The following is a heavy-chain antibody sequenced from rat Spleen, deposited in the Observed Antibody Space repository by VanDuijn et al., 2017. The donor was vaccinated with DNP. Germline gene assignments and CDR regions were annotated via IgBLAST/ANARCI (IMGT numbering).Heavy chain of an antibody. V-gene: IGHV5-22*01. J-gene: IGHJ2*01. CDR3: ARHGTTVVHFDY. D-gene: IGHD1-3*01. CDR1: GFTFSDYY. CDR2: ISYDGGST. Sequence: EVQLVESGGGLVQPGRSLKLSCAASGFTFSDYYMAWVRQAPTKGLEWVAYISYDGGSTYYGDSVKGRFTTSRDNAKSTLYLQMNSLRSEDTATYYCARHGTTVVHFDYWGQGVMVTVSS.